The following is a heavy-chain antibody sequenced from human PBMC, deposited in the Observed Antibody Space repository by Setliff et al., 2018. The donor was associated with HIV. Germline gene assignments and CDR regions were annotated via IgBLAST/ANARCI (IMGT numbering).Heavy chain of an antibody. D-gene: IGHD6-19*01. Sequence: GGSLRLSCAASGFDFDNLYMAWIRQAPGKGLEWVSYINVGGGTKYYADSVRGRFTISRDDAKRSLYLEMKSLRAEDTAIYYCATEGGSSGHAGYFDNWGQGTQVTVSS. J-gene: IGHJ4*02. CDR1: GFDFDNLY. V-gene: IGHV3-11*04. CDR2: INVGGGTK. CDR3: ATEGGSSGHAGYFDN.